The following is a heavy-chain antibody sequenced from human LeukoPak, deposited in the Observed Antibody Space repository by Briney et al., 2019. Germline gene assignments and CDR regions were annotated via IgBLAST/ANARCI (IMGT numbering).Heavy chain of an antibody. Sequence: PGGSLRLSCTASGFSVRGEYMAWVRRAPVKGLEWVSFIYANGDTHYADSVKGRFTISRDNSKNALYLQMNSLRAEDTALYYCVRDGGSGNSHGYIDFWGQGTLVTVSS. CDR1: GFSVRGEY. J-gene: IGHJ4*02. CDR3: VRDGGSGNSHGYIDF. CDR2: IYANGDT. V-gene: IGHV3-66*01. D-gene: IGHD5-18*01.